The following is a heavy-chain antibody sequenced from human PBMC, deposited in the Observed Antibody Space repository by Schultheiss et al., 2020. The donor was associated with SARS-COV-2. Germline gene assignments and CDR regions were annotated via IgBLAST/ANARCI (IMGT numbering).Heavy chain of an antibody. CDR2: IWYDGSNK. CDR1: GFTFSSYG. CDR3: ASCGASCHYYGMDV. Sequence: GSLKISCAASGFTFSSYGMHWVRQAPGKGLEWVAVIWYDGSNKYYADSVKGRFTISRDNSKNTLYLQMNSLRAEDTAVYYCASCGASCHYYGMDVWGQGTTVTVSS. J-gene: IGHJ6*02. V-gene: IGHV3-33*01. D-gene: IGHD2-2*01.